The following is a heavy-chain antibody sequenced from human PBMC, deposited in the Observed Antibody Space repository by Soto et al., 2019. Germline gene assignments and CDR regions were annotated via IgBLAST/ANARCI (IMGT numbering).Heavy chain of an antibody. J-gene: IGHJ3*02. CDR3: ARRDVLPPGYAFDI. Sequence: PSETLSLTCTVSGGSVSSGSYYWSWIRQPPGKGLEWIGYIYYSGSTNYNPSLKSRVTISVDTSKNQFSLKLSSVTAADTAVYYCARRDVLPPGYAFDIWGQGTMVTVSS. V-gene: IGHV4-61*01. CDR1: GGSVSSGSYY. D-gene: IGHD2-15*01. CDR2: IYYSGST.